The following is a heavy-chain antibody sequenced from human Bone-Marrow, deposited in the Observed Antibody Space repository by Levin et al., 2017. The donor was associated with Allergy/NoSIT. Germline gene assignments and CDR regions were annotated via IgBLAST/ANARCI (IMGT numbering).Heavy chain of an antibody. J-gene: IGHJ4*02. CDR2: ISSRGIT. V-gene: IGHV4-61*02. Sequence: SETLSLTCTVSGASINSGSYYWTWIRQPAGKGLEWIGRISSRGITDYKASLKSRVTISVDTSKNQFSLKLSSVTAADTAVYHCAREGPQGPILTGYSALDYWGQGTQVTVSS. D-gene: IGHD3-9*01. CDR1: GASINSGSYY. CDR3: AREGPQGPILTGYSALDY.